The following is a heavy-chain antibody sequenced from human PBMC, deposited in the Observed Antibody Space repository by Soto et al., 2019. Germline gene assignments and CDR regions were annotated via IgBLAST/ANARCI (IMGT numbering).Heavy chain of an antibody. CDR3: ARGGHVVVVTAGLDY. CDR1: GDTFTDYY. Sequence: QVQLMQSGAEVKKPGASVKVSCKASGDTFTDYYIHWVRQAPGQGLEWMGTVNPSGGHTTYAQHFLGRGTMTRDTSTSTLYMELTSLTSDDTAIYYCARGGHVVVVTAGLDYWGQGTLVTVSS. D-gene: IGHD2-21*02. V-gene: IGHV1-46*01. CDR2: VNPSGGHT. J-gene: IGHJ4*02.